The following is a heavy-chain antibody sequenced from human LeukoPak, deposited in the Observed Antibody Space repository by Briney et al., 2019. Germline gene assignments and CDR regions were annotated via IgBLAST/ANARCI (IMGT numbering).Heavy chain of an antibody. Sequence: GGSLRLSCAASGFTFSGFAMSWVRQAPGKGLEWISTITDDGAGAFYIDSVRGRFTISRDNSKNTLFLQVNTLRAEDTALYYCARDGLYTSGHSDYRGQGTLVTVSS. J-gene: IGHJ4*02. CDR3: ARDGLYTSGHSDY. V-gene: IGHV3-23*01. CDR2: ITDDGAGA. CDR1: GFTFSGFA. D-gene: IGHD6-19*01.